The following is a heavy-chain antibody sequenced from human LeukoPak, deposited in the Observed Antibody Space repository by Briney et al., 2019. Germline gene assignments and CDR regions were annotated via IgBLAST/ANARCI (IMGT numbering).Heavy chain of an antibody. CDR3: AKDSRESSGHFPYYYYYHYGLDV. CDR1: GFIFSSSA. J-gene: IGHJ6*02. Sequence: GGSLRLSCAVSGFIFSSSAMSWVRQAPGKGLEWVSAISGGGDDTSYADPARGRFTVSRDNSKNTLYLQMNSLRAEDTAVYYCAKDSRESSGHFPYYYYYHYGLDVWGQGTTVTASS. D-gene: IGHD3-22*01. CDR2: ISGGGDDT. V-gene: IGHV3-23*01.